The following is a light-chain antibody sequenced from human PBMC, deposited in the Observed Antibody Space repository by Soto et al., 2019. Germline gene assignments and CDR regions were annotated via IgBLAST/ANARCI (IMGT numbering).Light chain of an antibody. V-gene: IGKV1-9*01. CDR2: AAS. CDR1: QVISTS. Sequence: DIQLTQSPSFLSPSIGESVTITCRASQVISTSLAWYQVKPGKAPKLLIYAASTLESGVPSRFSGSGSGTDFTLTISSLEPDDFAVYYCQQRSSWPRITFGQGTRLEI. CDR3: QQRSSWPRIT. J-gene: IGKJ5*01.